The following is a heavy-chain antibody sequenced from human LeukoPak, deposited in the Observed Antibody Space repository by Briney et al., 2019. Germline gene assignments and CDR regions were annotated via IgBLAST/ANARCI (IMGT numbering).Heavy chain of an antibody. CDR1: GFTFSSYS. D-gene: IGHD4-17*01. CDR3: ANDDYGDVVGAFDI. Sequence: PGGSLRLSCAASGFTFSSYSMNWVRQAPGKGLEWVSSISSSSSYIYYADSVKGRFTISRDNAKNSLYLQMNSLRAEDTAVYYCANDDYGDVVGAFDIWGQGTMVTVSS. V-gene: IGHV3-21*04. J-gene: IGHJ3*02. CDR2: ISSSSSYI.